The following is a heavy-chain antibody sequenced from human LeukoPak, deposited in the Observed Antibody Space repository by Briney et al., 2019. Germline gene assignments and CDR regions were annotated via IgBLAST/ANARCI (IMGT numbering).Heavy chain of an antibody. CDR1: GYTFTSYA. V-gene: IGHV1-2*02. Sequence: ASVKVSCKASGYTFTSYAMNWVRQAPGQGLEWMGWINPNSGGTNYAQKFQGRVTMTRDTSISTAYMELSRLRSDDTAVYYCARAATVTTYNYFDYWGQGTLVTVSS. D-gene: IGHD4-17*01. J-gene: IGHJ4*02. CDR2: INPNSGGT. CDR3: ARAATVTTYNYFDY.